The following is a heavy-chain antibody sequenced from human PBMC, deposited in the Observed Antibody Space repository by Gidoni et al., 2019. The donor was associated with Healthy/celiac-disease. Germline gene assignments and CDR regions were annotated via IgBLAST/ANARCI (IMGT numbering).Heavy chain of an antibody. V-gene: IGHV1-8*01. CDR1: GYTFSSYD. Sequence: QLQLVQSGTEVKTPGASVKVSCKAAGYTFSSYDINWVRQATGQGLEWMGWMNPNNGNRGYAQKFQGRVTMTRNTSISTAYMELSSLRSEDTAVYYCARGNVGWWLDPWGQGTLVTVSS. J-gene: IGHJ5*02. CDR2: MNPNNGNR. D-gene: IGHD1-26*01. CDR3: ARGNVGWWLDP.